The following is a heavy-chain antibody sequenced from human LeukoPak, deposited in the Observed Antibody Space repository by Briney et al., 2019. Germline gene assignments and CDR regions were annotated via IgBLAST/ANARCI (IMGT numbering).Heavy chain of an antibody. CDR1: GFTFSSYW. D-gene: IGHD3-22*01. CDR2: IKQDGSEK. CDR3: ARGDRPLNYYDSSGYYYLFDY. J-gene: IGHJ4*02. Sequence: SGGSLRLSCAASGFTFSSYWMSWVRQAPGKGLEWVANIKQDGSEKYYVDSVKGRFTISRDNARNSLYLQMNSLRAEDTAVYYCARGDRPLNYYDSSGYYYLFDYWGQGTLVTVSS. V-gene: IGHV3-7*01.